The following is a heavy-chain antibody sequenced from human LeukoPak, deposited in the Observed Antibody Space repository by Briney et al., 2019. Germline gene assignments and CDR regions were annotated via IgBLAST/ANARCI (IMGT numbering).Heavy chain of an antibody. V-gene: IGHV4-34*01. J-gene: IGHJ4*02. CDR2: ISHSGST. CDR1: GGSFSGYY. Sequence: SETLSLTCAVYGGSFSGYYWSWIRQPPGKGLEWIGEISHSGSTNYNPSLKSRVTISVDTSKNQFSLKLSSVTAADTAVYYCARGLWFGENDYWGQGTLVTVSS. D-gene: IGHD3-10*01. CDR3: ARGLWFGENDY.